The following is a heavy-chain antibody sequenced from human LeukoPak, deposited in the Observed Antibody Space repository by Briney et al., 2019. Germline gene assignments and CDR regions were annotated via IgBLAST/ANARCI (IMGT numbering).Heavy chain of an antibody. CDR1: GFTFSSYG. V-gene: IGHV3-33*01. CDR2: IWYDGSNK. J-gene: IGHJ6*02. D-gene: IGHD1-26*01. CDR3: ARDRGSGSYYGMDV. Sequence: GGSLRLSCAASGFTFSSYGMHWVRQAPGKGLEWVAVIWYDGSNKYYADSVKGRFTISRDNPKNTVYLQMNSLRAEDTAVYYCARDRGSGSYYGMDVWGQGTTVTVSS.